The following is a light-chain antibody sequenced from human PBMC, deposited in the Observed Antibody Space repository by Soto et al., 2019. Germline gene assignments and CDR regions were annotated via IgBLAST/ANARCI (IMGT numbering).Light chain of an antibody. CDR3: QAYDYSLTASV. CDR2: GVT. CDR1: SSDVGAYDY. Sequence: QSALTQPPSASGSPGQSVTISCTGTSSDVGAYDYVSWYQQHPGKAPKLIIHGVTHRPSGVSTRFSASKSAYTASLTISGLQAEDEADYYCQAYDYSLTASVFGGGTKVTVL. V-gene: IGLV2-14*01. J-gene: IGLJ3*02.